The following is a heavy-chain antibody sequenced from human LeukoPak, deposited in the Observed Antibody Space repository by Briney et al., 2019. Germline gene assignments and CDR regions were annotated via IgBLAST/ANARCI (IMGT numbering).Heavy chain of an antibody. D-gene: IGHD3-22*01. CDR3: ARVGYYDSSDYYHEDGFDI. J-gene: IGHJ3*02. CDR2: ISTSSTYI. Sequence: GGSLRLSCAASGFTLRRYTMNWVRQAPGKGLEWVSSISTSSTYIYYADSVKGRSTISRDNAKNSLYLQMNSQRAEDTAVYYCARVGYYDSSDYYHEDGFDIWGQGTMLTVSS. V-gene: IGHV3-21*01. CDR1: GFTLRRYT.